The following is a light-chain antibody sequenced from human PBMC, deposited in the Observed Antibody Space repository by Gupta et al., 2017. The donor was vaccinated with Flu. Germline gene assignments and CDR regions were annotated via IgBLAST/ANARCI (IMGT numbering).Light chain of an antibody. V-gene: IGKV3-15*01. CDR1: QSITTN. CDR2: GAS. CDR3: QQYNDWPPFT. J-gene: IGKJ2*01. Sequence: ATLSVSPGERATLSCRASQSITTNLAWYQQKPGQAPRLLISGASTRATGIPARFSGSGSGTDFTLTISSLQSEDFAVYYCQQYNDWPPFTFGQGTKLEIK.